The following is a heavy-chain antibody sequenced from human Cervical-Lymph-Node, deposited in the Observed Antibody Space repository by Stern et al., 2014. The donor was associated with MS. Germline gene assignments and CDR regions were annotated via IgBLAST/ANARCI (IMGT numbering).Heavy chain of an antibody. V-gene: IGHV3-49*01. J-gene: IGHJ4*02. CDR3: ATYCTNGLCQMPLFQY. Sequence: EVQLVESGGGLVQPERSLRLSCTASGLVFGDYAVSWFRQAPGKGLEWVGFIRSKTYGGTAEYAASVKGRFTISSDGDNSIAYLQMSRLKTEDTAFYFRATYCTNGLCQMPLFQYLGQGTLVTVSS. CDR2: IRSKTYGGTA. CDR1: GLVFGDYA. D-gene: IGHD2-8*01.